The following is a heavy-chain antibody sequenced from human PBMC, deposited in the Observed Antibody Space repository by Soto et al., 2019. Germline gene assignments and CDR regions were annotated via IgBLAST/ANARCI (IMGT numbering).Heavy chain of an antibody. J-gene: IGHJ6*02. Sequence: QVQLHESGPRLVKPSETLALTCTVSDASISSHAHYWGWIRQPPGKGLEWIGSVYFTGSTYYTPSLKSRLSMSVDTSNNQFSLRLNSVTAADTAVYFCARLNYAGSGSYNPFAPGVDVWGQGTTVTVS. V-gene: IGHV4-39*01. CDR2: VYFTGST. CDR3: ARLNYAGSGSYNPFAPGVDV. D-gene: IGHD3-10*01. CDR1: DASISSHAHY.